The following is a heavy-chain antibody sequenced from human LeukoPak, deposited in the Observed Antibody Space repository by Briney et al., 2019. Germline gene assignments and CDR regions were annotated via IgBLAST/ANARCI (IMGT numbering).Heavy chain of an antibody. J-gene: IGHJ4*02. CDR2: IYYSGST. CDR1: GGSISSSNYS. Sequence: SETLSLTCTVSGGSISSSNYSWGWIRQPPGKGLEWIGTIYYSGSTYYNPSLKSRVTMSVDTSKNQFSLRLRSVTAADTAVYYCARQIASAGTAGFDFWGQGALVTVSS. D-gene: IGHD6-13*01. V-gene: IGHV4-39*07. CDR3: ARQIASAGTAGFDF.